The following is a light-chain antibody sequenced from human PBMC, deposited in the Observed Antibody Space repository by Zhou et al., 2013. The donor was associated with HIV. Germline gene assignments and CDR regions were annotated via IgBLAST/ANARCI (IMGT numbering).Light chain of an antibody. Sequence: AIRITQSPSSLSASTGDRVTITCRTSQEISNNLAWYQQRPGKAPKVLIYAASTLQSGVPARFSGGGSGTDFTLTISCLQSEDFATYYCQQYSSYPWTFGQGTRVEIK. J-gene: IGKJ1*01. CDR2: AAS. CDR3: QQYSSYPWT. CDR1: QEISNN. V-gene: IGKV1-8*01.